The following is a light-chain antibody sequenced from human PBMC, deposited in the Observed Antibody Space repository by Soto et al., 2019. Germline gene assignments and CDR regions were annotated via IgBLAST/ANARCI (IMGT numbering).Light chain of an antibody. CDR1: QDISNF. CDR2: DAS. Sequence: DIQMTQSPSSLSASVGDRVTITCQARQDISNFLNWFQQKPGKAPKLLIFDASNLETGVPSRFSGSGSGTDFTFTISSLQPEDIATYYRQQHDNLPLRFTFGPGTKVDIK. V-gene: IGKV1-33*01. J-gene: IGKJ3*01. CDR3: QQHDNLPLRFT.